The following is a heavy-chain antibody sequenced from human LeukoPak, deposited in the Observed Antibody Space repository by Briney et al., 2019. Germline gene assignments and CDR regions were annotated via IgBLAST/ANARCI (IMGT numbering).Heavy chain of an antibody. CDR1: GGSISSYY. CDR3: ARAPFVVAGTGVVEY. CDR2: IYYSGST. D-gene: IGHD2-15*01. V-gene: IGHV4-59*01. Sequence: SETLSLTCTVSGGSISSYYWSWIRQPPGKGLEWIGYIYYSGSTNYNPSLKSRVTISVDTSKNQFSLKLSSVTAADTAVYYCARAPFVVAGTGVVEYWGQGTLVTVSS. J-gene: IGHJ4*02.